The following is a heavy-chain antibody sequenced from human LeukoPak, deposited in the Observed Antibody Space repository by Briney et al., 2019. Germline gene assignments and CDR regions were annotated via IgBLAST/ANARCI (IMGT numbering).Heavy chain of an antibody. D-gene: IGHD3-10*01. Sequence: GESLKISCKGSGYSFTSYWIGWVRQMPGKGLEWMGIIYPGDSDTRYSPSFQGQVTISADKSISTAYLQWSSLKASDTAMYYCARHSAPVVHGESSCWFDPWGQGTLVTVSS. CDR2: IYPGDSDT. V-gene: IGHV5-51*01. CDR1: GYSFTSYW. J-gene: IGHJ5*02. CDR3: ARHSAPVVHGESSCWFDP.